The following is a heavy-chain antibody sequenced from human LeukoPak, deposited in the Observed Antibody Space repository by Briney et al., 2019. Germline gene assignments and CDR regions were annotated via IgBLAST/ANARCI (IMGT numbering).Heavy chain of an antibody. V-gene: IGHV5-51*01. CDR1: GYSFTSYW. D-gene: IGHD5-12*01. Sequence: GESLKISCKGSGYSFTSYWIGWVRQMPGKGLEWMGLIYPGDSRTIYNPSFQGQVTISADKSISTAYLQWSTLKASDTAMYYCARLYSGYDSYFDCWGQGTLVTVSS. J-gene: IGHJ4*02. CDR3: ARLYSGYDSYFDC. CDR2: IYPGDSRT.